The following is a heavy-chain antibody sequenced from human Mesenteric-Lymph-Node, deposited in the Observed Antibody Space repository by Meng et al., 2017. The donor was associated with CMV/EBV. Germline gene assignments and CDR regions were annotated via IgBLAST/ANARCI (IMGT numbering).Heavy chain of an antibody. V-gene: IGHV3-64*02. Sequence: GESLKISCAASGLKFSNYGMHWVRQAPGKGLEYVSIINGNGGSTYYADSVKGRFTISRDNSKNTLYLQMDSLGPEDTAVYFCAISPYSSSGEDYFYFYNMDVWGLGTTVTVSS. CDR1: GLKFSNYG. CDR3: AISPYSSSGEDYFYFYNMDV. CDR2: INGNGGST. J-gene: IGHJ6*02. D-gene: IGHD6-6*01.